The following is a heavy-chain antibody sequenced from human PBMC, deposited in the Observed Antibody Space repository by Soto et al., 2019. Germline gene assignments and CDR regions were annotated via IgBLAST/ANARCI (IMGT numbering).Heavy chain of an antibody. D-gene: IGHD4-17*01. CDR2: IKSKTDGGTT. V-gene: IGHV3-15*01. J-gene: IGHJ5*02. CDR3: TTDPDVYGDYTDYHDWFDP. Sequence: GGSLRLSCAASGFTFSNAWMSWVRQAPGKGLEWVGRIKSKTDGGTTDYAAPVKGRFTISRDDSKNTLYLQMNSLKTEDTAVYYCTTDPDVYGDYTDYHDWFDPWGQGTLVTVSS. CDR1: GFTFSNAW.